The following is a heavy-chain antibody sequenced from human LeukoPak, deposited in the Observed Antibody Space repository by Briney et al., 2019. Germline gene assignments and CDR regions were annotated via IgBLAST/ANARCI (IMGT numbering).Heavy chain of an antibody. J-gene: IGHJ4*02. CDR1: GFTVSSNY. D-gene: IGHD3-9*01. CDR2: IYSGGST. Sequence: GGSLRLSCAASGFTVSSNYMSWVRQAPGKGLEWVSVIYSGGSTYYADSVKGRFTISRDNSKNTRYLQMNSLRAEDTAVYYCARDPFDRSSGYWGQGTLVTVSS. CDR3: ARDPFDRSSGY. V-gene: IGHV3-66*02.